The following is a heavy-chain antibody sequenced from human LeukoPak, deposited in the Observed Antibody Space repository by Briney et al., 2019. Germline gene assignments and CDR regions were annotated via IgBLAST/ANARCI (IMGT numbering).Heavy chain of an antibody. CDR2: ISSNGGST. V-gene: IGHV3-64*01. D-gene: IGHD5-18*01. CDR1: GFTFSSYA. Sequence: GGSLRLSCAASGFTFSSYAMHWVRQAPGKGLEYVSAISSNGGSTYYANSVKGRFTISRDNSKNTLYLRMNSLRAEDTAVYYCANLGYSYGYSWGQGTLVTVSS. CDR3: ANLGYSYGYS. J-gene: IGHJ4*02.